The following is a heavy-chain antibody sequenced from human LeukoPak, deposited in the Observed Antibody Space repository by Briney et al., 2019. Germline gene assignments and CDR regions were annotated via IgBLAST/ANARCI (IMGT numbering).Heavy chain of an antibody. CDR1: GYTFTSYG. J-gene: IGHJ6*03. Sequence: GASVKVSCRASGYTFTSYGISWVRQAPGQGLEWMGWISAYNGNTNYAQKLQGRVTMTTDTSTSTAYMELRSLRSDDTAVYYCAREGSYYDFWSGYYPYYYYYMDVWGKGTTVTVSS. CDR2: ISAYNGNT. D-gene: IGHD3-3*01. CDR3: AREGSYYDFWSGYYPYYYYYMDV. V-gene: IGHV1-18*01.